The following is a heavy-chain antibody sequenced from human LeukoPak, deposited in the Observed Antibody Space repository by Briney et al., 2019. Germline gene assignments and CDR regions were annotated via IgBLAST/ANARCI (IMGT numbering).Heavy chain of an antibody. CDR2: ISGSGGST. J-gene: IGHJ1*01. CDR3: AKFPYCGGDYYSFQH. D-gene: IGHD2-21*02. CDR1: GFTFSSYA. Sequence: GGSLRLSCAASGFTFSSYAMGWVRQAPGKGLEWVSAISGSGGSTYYADSVKGRFTISRDNSKNTLYLQMNSLRAEDTAVYYCAKFPYCGGDYYSFQHWGQGTLVTVSS. V-gene: IGHV3-23*01.